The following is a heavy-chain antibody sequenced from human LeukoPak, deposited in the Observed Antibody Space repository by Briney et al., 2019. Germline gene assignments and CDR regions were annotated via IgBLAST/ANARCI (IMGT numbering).Heavy chain of an antibody. CDR2: INPSGGST. J-gene: IGHJ4*02. CDR3: AREVGDSSGYYYSDY. CDR1: GYTFTSYY. Sequence: ASVEVSCKASGYTFTSYYMHWVRQAPGQGLEWMGIINPSGGSTSYAQKFQGRVTMTRDTSTSTVYMELSSLRSEDTAVYYCAREVGDSSGYYYSDYWGQGTLVTVSS. D-gene: IGHD3-22*01. V-gene: IGHV1-46*01.